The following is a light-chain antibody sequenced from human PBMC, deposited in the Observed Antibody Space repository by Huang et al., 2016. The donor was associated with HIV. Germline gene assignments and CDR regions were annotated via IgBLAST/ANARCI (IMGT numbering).Light chain of an antibody. J-gene: IGKJ1*01. CDR2: AAS. V-gene: IGKV3-15*01. CDR3: QQYNNWPRT. Sequence: EIVMTQSPATLSVSPGERATLSCRASQSVSSNLAWYQQKPGQAPRLSIYAASTRATCIPAMFSGSGSGTEFTLTISSLQSEDFAVYYCQQYNNWPRTFGQGTKVEIK. CDR1: QSVSSN.